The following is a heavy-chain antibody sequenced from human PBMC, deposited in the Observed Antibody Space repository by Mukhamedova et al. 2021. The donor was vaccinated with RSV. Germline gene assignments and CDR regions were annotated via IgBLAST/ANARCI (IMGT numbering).Heavy chain of an antibody. Sequence: SAYAMHWVRQAPGKGLEWVAVISYDGGDRHYADSVKGRFTISRDNSKNTLYLQMNSLREVDTAVYYCARESGSYPGGLIAYWGQGT. CDR3: ARESGSYPGGLIAY. CDR2: ISYDGGDR. V-gene: IGHV3-30-3*01. D-gene: IGHD3-16*02. J-gene: IGHJ4*02. CDR1: SAYA.